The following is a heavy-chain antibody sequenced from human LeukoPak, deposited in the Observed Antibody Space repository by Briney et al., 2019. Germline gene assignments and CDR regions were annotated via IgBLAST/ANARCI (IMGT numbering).Heavy chain of an antibody. CDR1: GFTFSDYY. CDR3: ARDHYYDSSGYGALGAFDI. V-gene: IGHV3-11*04. J-gene: IGHJ3*02. CDR2: ISSSGSTI. Sequence: GGSLRLSCAASGFTFSDYYMSWIRQAPGKGLEWVSYISSSGSTIYYADSVKGRFTISRDNAKNSLYLQMNRLRAEDTAVYYCARDHYYDSSGYGALGAFDIWGQGTMVTVSS. D-gene: IGHD3-22*01.